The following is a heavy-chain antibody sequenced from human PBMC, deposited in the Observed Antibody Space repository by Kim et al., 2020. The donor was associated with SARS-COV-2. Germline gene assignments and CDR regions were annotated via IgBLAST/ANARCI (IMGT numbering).Heavy chain of an antibody. Sequence: ASVKVSCKACGYMFTSYGFRWVRQAPGQGLEWLGWISARDGNTKYGQKVQGRVIMTTDTSTNTAYMELWSLRSDDTAMYYCARGAYGDVSLDYWGQGTLVPVST. CDR2: ISARDGNT. J-gene: IGHJ4*02. D-gene: IGHD4-17*01. CDR1: GYMFTSYG. V-gene: IGHV1-18*04. CDR3: ARGAYGDVSLDY.